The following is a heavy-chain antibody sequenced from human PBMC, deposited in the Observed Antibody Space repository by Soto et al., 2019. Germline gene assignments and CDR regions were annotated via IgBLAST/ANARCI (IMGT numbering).Heavy chain of an antibody. D-gene: IGHD3-10*01. V-gene: IGHV3-23*01. CDR3: AKVLRREYSASLTDAFDF. J-gene: IGHJ3*01. CDR1: GFTFENQV. Sequence: QTCGSLRLSCEASGFTFENQVLTWVRQAPGKGLEWVSSISGSGNSKYYAESVKGRFSTSRDNSGQTLHLQMTSLTVDDTAIYFCAKVLRREYSASLTDAFDFRGQGAMVTVSS. CDR2: ISGSGNSK.